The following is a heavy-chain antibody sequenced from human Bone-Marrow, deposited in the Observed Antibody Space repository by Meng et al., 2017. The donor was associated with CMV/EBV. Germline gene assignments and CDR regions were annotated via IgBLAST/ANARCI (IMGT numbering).Heavy chain of an antibody. CDR1: GFTFSSYE. V-gene: IGHV3-48*03. J-gene: IGHJ4*02. D-gene: IGHD2-2*02. CDR2: ISSSGSTI. CDR3: ARDHGYCSSTSCYTLAGIDY. Sequence: GESLKISCAASGFTFSSYEMNWVRQAPGKGLEWVSYISSSGSTIYYADSVKGRFTISRDNSKNTLYLQMGSLRAEDMAVYYCARDHGYCSSTSCYTLAGIDYWGQGTLVTVSS.